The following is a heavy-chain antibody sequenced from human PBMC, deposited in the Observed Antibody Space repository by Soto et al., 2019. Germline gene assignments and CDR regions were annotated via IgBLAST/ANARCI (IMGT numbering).Heavy chain of an antibody. Sequence: QVQLQQWGAGLLKPSETLSLTCAVYGGSFSGYYWSWIRQPPGKGLEWIGEINHSGSTNYNPSLKSRVTISVDTSKSQFSLKLSSVTAADTAVYYCAGGRGLRRRDFDYWGQGTLVTVAS. D-gene: IGHD5-12*01. J-gene: IGHJ4*02. CDR2: INHSGST. CDR1: GGSFSGYY. CDR3: AGGRGLRRRDFDY. V-gene: IGHV4-34*01.